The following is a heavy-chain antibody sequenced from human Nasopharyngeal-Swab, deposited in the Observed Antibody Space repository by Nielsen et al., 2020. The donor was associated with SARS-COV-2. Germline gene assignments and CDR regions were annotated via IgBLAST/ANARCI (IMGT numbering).Heavy chain of an antibody. Sequence: GGSLRLSCAASGFTFSSYSMNWVGQPPGKGLEWVSSISSSSSYIYYADSVKGRFTISRENAKNSLYLQMNSLRAEDTAVYYCAREGRIAVAGVDYWGQGTLVTVSS. D-gene: IGHD6-19*01. V-gene: IGHV3-21*01. CDR3: AREGRIAVAGVDY. CDR2: ISSSSSYI. CDR1: GFTFSSYS. J-gene: IGHJ4*02.